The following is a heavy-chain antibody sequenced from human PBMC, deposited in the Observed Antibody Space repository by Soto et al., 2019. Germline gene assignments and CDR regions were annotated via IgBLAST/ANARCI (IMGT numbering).Heavy chain of an antibody. CDR3: ACTRFGEFRFDY. D-gene: IGHD3-10*01. Sequence: EVQLVESGGGLVQPGGSLRLSCAASGFTFSSYWMHWVRQAPGKGLVWVSRIDSDGSSTSYADSVKGRFTISRDNAKNTLYLQVNSLRAEDTAVYYCACTRFGEFRFDYWGQGTLVTVSS. CDR2: IDSDGSST. J-gene: IGHJ4*02. V-gene: IGHV3-74*01. CDR1: GFTFSSYW.